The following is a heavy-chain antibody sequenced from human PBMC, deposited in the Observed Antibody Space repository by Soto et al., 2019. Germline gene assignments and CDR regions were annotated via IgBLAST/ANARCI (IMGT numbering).Heavy chain of an antibody. J-gene: IGHJ5*02. CDR3: ARTPYYDFWSGYSTKWFDP. Sequence: GESLKISCKGSGYSFTSYWISWVRQMPGKGLEWMGRIDPSDSYTNYSPSFQGHVTISADKSISTAYLQWSSLKASDTAMYYCARTPYYDFWSGYSTKWFDPWGQGTLVTVSS. CDR1: GYSFTSYW. V-gene: IGHV5-10-1*01. D-gene: IGHD3-3*01. CDR2: IDPSDSYT.